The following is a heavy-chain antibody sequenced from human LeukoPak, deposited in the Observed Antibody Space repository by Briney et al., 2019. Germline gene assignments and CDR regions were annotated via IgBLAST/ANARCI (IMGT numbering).Heavy chain of an antibody. Sequence: GGSLRLSCAASGFTFRSHAMHWVRQAPGKGAEGGAVISYDGSNKYYADSVKGRFTISRDNSKNTLYLQMNSLRAEDTAVYYCARSRVVYSSSSGRSGYMDVWGKGTTVTVSS. CDR3: ARSRVVYSSSSGRSGYMDV. V-gene: IGHV3-30*01. J-gene: IGHJ6*03. CDR1: GFTFRSHA. D-gene: IGHD6-6*01. CDR2: ISYDGSNK.